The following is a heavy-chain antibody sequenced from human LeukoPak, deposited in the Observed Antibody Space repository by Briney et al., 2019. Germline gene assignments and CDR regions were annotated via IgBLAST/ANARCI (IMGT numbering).Heavy chain of an antibody. D-gene: IGHD3-22*01. Sequence: SETLSLTCTVSGDSIGSGNSYWGWIRQPPGEGLEWIGTIYYIGNTYYSPSLNSRVTMSVDTSKNQFSLKLTSMTAADTAVYYCARHVHYHDFSGFLAWGQGTLVTVSS. CDR2: IYYIGNT. CDR1: GDSIGSGNSY. CDR3: ARHVHYHDFSGFLA. J-gene: IGHJ5*02. V-gene: IGHV4-39*01.